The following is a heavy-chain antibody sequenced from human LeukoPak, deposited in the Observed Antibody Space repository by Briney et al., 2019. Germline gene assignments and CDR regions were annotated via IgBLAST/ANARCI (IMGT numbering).Heavy chain of an antibody. Sequence: SETLSLTCAVSGGSISSGGYSWSWIRQPPGKGLEWIGEINHSGSTNYNPSLKSRVTISVDTSKNQFSLKLSSVTAADTAVYYCARRPGRGIAAAGTLDYWGQGTLVTVSS. D-gene: IGHD6-13*01. V-gene: IGHV4-30-2*01. CDR1: GGSISSGGYS. CDR3: ARRPGRGIAAAGTLDY. J-gene: IGHJ4*02. CDR2: INHSGST.